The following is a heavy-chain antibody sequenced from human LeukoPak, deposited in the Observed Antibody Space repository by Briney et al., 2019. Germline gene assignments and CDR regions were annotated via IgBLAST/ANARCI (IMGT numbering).Heavy chain of an antibody. J-gene: IGHJ4*02. Sequence: PSETLSLTCAVYGGSFSGYYWSWIRQPPGKGLEWIGEINHSGSTNYNPSLKSRVTISVDTSKNQFSLKLSSVTAADTAVYYCARGLPTYYYDSSGYYGRYYFDYWGQGTLVTVSS. CDR3: ARGLPTYYYDSSGYYGRYYFDY. CDR2: INHSGST. CDR1: GGSFSGYY. D-gene: IGHD3-22*01. V-gene: IGHV4-34*01.